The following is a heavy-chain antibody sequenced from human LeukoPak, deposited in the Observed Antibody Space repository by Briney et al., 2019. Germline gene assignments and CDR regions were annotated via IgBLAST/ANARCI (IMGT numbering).Heavy chain of an antibody. D-gene: IGHD6-13*01. J-gene: IGHJ4*02. CDR3: ARGRGSIAAAGTWYFDY. V-gene: IGHV4-34*01. CDR2: INHSGSI. Sequence: PSETPSLTCAVYGGSFSGYYWSWIRQPPGKGLEWIGEINHSGSINYNPSLKSRVTISVDTSKNQFSLKLSSVTAADTAVYYCARGRGSIAAAGTWYFDYWGQGTLVTVSS. CDR1: GGSFSGYY.